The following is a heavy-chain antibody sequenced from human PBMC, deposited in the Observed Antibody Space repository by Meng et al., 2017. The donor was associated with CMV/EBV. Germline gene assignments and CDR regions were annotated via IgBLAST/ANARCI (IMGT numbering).Heavy chain of an antibody. CDR1: GYTFTSYD. Sequence: ASVKVSCKASGYTFTSYDINWVRQATGQGLEWMGWMNPNSGNTGYAQKFQGRVTMTRNTSISTAYMELSSLRSEDTAAYYCARERSESGGVIIDYWGQGTLVTVSS. J-gene: IGHJ4*02. CDR2: MNPNSGNT. D-gene: IGHD3-10*01. CDR3: ARERSESGGVIIDY. V-gene: IGHV1-8*01.